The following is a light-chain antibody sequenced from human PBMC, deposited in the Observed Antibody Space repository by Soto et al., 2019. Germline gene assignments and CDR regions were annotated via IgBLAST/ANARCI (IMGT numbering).Light chain of an antibody. J-gene: IGKJ1*01. CDR3: QQYNNWLGT. V-gene: IGKV3-15*01. CDR1: QSVSSN. CDR2: GAS. Sequence: EIVMTQSPATLSVSPGERATLSCRASQSVSSNLAWYQQQPCQAPRLLIYGASTRATGIPARFSGSGSGTEFTLTISSLQSEDFAVYYCQQYNNWLGTFGQGTKVEIK.